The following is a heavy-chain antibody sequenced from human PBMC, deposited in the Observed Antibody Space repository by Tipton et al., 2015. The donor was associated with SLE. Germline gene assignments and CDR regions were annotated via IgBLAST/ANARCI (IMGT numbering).Heavy chain of an antibody. Sequence: GSLRLSCAASGFTFSSYWMGWVRQAPGKGLEWVANIKQDGSEKYYVDSVKGRFTISRDNAKNSLYLQMNSLRAEDTALYHCAREQGRGAFDIWGQGTMVTVSS. V-gene: IGHV3-7*03. CDR2: IKQDGSEK. CDR1: GFTFSSYW. D-gene: IGHD3-10*01. CDR3: AREQGRGAFDI. J-gene: IGHJ3*02.